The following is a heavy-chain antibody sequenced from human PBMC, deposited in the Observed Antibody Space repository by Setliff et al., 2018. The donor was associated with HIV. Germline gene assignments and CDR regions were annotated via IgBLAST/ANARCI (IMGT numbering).Heavy chain of an antibody. J-gene: IGHJ6*04. CDR2: SIPNYSVE. CDR3: ARGGRWWGPNNPSPHFYHMDL. V-gene: IGHV1-69*10. Sequence: GASVKVSCKASGGIGTYAISWVRQAPGQGLEWMGGSIPNYSVETQKFRDRVSIYVDQSRRTAYMELRNLRFDGTALYFCARGGRWWGPNNPSPHFYHMDLWGSGTSVTVSS. D-gene: IGHD2-15*01. CDR1: GGIGTYA.